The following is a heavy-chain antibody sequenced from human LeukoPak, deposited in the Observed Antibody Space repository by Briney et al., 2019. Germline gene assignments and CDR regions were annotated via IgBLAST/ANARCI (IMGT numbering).Heavy chain of an antibody. V-gene: IGHV3-48*03. D-gene: IGHD2-21*01. CDR1: GFTFSSYE. J-gene: IGHJ4*02. CDR3: ARNFGRYYPDDY. Sequence: GGSLRLSCAASGFTFSSYEMNWVRQAPGKGLVWVSYISSSGSTIYYADSVKGRFTISRDNAKNSLYLLMNSLRAEDTAVYYCARNFGRYYPDDYWGEGTLVTVSS. CDR2: ISSSGSTI.